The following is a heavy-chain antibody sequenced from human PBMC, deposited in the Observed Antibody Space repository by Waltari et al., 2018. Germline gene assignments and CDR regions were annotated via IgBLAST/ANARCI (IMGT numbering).Heavy chain of an antibody. Sequence: QVQLVQSGAEVKKPGASVKVSCKASGYTVIAYAIHWVRQAPGQSPEWMGWINVGNGNTKYSQKLQGRVTITSDTSASTAYVELSSLTSEDTALYYCARGHRLPFFDFWGKGTLVTVSS. V-gene: IGHV1-3*01. CDR2: INVGNGNT. CDR3: ARGHRLPFFDF. J-gene: IGHJ4*02. CDR1: GYTVIAYA. D-gene: IGHD5-18*01.